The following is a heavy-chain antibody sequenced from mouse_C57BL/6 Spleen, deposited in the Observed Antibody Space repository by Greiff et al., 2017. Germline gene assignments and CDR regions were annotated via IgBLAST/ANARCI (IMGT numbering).Heavy chain of an antibody. V-gene: IGHV1-19*01. J-gene: IGHJ4*01. CDR3: ARVGNYEDYAMDY. Sequence: VQLQQSGPVLVKPGASVKMSCKASGYTFTDYYMNWVKQSHGKSLEWIGVINPYNGGTSYNQKFKGKATLTVDKSSSTAYMELNSLTSEDSAVYYCARVGNYEDYAMDYWGQGTSVTGSS. CDR1: GYTFTDYY. CDR2: INPYNGGT. D-gene: IGHD2-1*01.